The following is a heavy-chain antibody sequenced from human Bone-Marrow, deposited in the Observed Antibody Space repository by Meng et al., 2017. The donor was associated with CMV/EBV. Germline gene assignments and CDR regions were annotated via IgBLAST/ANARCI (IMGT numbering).Heavy chain of an antibody. CDR3: GKDSSLGYYGMDV. CDR2: IRYDGSNK. J-gene: IGHJ6*02. V-gene: IGHV3-30*02. CDR1: GLTCSNYG. Sequence: GGSLRLSRAASGLTCSNYGMHLVRQAPGKGLEWVAFIRYDGSNKYYADSVKGRFTISRDNSKNTLYLQMNSLRAEDTAVYYCGKDSSLGYYGMDVWGQGTTVTVSS. D-gene: IGHD6-13*01.